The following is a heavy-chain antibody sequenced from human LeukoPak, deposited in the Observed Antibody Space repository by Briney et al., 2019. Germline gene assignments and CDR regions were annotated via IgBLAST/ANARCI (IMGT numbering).Heavy chain of an antibody. Sequence: PGGSLRLSCAASGFTFRSFEMNWVRQAPGKGLGWVSYISGTGAAMYYADSVKGRFTISRDNAKNSLYLQMNSLRAEDTAVYYCAREGDLYDRSTSSQFDYWGQGTLVTVSS. CDR1: GFTFRSFE. V-gene: IGHV3-48*03. D-gene: IGHD3-22*01. CDR3: AREGDLYDRSTSSQFDY. CDR2: ISGTGAAM. J-gene: IGHJ4*02.